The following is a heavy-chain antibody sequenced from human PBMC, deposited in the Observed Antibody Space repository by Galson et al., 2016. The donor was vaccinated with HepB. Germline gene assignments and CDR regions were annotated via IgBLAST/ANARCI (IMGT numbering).Heavy chain of an antibody. J-gene: IGHJ4*02. V-gene: IGHV3-74*01. CDR3: AREEATVTTATDH. D-gene: IGHD4-17*01. Sequence: SLRLSCAASGFPLSSYWMQWVRQTPGKGLVWVSRTNEDGTRTGYADSVRGRFTVSRDNAKNTVYLHMNSLRAENMAVYYCAREEATVTTATDHWGQGTLVTVSS. CDR2: TNEDGTRT. CDR1: GFPLSSYW.